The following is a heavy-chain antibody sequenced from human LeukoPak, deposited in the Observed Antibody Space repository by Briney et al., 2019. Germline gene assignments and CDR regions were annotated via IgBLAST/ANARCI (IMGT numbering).Heavy chain of an antibody. Sequence: SETLSPTCAVSGGSISSYYWSWIRQPPGKGLEWIGYIYTSGSTNYNPSLKSRVTISVDTSKNQFSLKLSSVTAADTAVYYCARLFQGWFDPWGQGTLVTVSS. V-gene: IGHV4-4*09. CDR1: GGSISSYY. J-gene: IGHJ5*02. CDR2: IYTSGST. CDR3: ARLFQGWFDP. D-gene: IGHD2-21*01.